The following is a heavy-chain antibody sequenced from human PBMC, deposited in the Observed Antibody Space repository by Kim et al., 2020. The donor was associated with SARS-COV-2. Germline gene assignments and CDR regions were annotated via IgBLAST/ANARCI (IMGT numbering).Heavy chain of an antibody. V-gene: IGHV1-69*06. D-gene: IGHD2-15*01. CDR2: IIPIFGTA. CDR1: GGTFSSYA. J-gene: IGHJ4*02. CDR3: ARGGAMLGYCSGGSCYRFDY. Sequence: SVKVSCKASGGTFSSYAISWVRQAPGQGLEWMGGIIPIFGTANYAQKFQGRVTITADKSTSTAYMELSSLRSEDTAVYYCARGGAMLGYCSGGSCYRFDYWGQGTLVTVSS.